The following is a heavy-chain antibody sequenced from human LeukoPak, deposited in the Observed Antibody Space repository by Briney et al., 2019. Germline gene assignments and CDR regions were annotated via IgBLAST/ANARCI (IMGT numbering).Heavy chain of an antibody. Sequence: GGSLRLSCAASGFTFSSYAMSWVRQDPGKGLEWVSVISGSGDNTYSANSVKGRFTISRDNSKNTLYLQMIRLRAEDTAVYYCAKGVGSGWYYFDYWGQGTLVTVSS. D-gene: IGHD6-19*01. J-gene: IGHJ4*02. V-gene: IGHV3-23*01. CDR1: GFTFSSYA. CDR2: ISGSGDNT. CDR3: AKGVGSGWYYFDY.